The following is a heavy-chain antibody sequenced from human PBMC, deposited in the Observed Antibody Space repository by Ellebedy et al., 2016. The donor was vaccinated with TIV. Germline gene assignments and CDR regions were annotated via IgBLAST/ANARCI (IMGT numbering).Heavy chain of an antibody. J-gene: IGHJ4*02. V-gene: IGHV3-30*03. CDR1: GFTFRSHG. D-gene: IGHD3-10*01. CDR2: ISSDGSNK. CDR3: ARGGSSGSSDY. Sequence: GGSLRLSCVASGFTFRSHGIYWVRQAPGKGLEWVAVISSDGSNKYYSVSVNGRFTISTENSTNTLYLQMNSLRTDDMAVYYCARGGSSGSSDYWGQGTLVTVSS.